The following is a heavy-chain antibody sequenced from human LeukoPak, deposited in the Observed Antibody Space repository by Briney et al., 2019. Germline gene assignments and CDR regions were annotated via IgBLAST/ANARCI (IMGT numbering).Heavy chain of an antibody. CDR1: GGSISGTNW. J-gene: IGHJ4*02. D-gene: IGHD3-16*01. Sequence: ASETLSLTCVVSGGSISGTNWWSWIRQPRGEGLEWIGEIHHSGNTNYNPSLKTRVTISVDKSKNQFSLNVYSVTAADTAVHFCARDTLPNVWGQGTLVTVSS. V-gene: IGHV4-4*02. CDR2: IHHSGNT. CDR3: ARDTLPNV.